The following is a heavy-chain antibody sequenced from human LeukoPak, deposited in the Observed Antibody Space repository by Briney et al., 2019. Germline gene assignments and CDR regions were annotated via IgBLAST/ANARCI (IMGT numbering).Heavy chain of an antibody. CDR2: ISSSSSTI. V-gene: IGHV3-48*01. CDR3: ARALSDYYYYYMDV. J-gene: IGHJ6*03. CDR1: GFTFSSYS. Sequence: GGSLRLSWAASGFTFSSYSMNWVRQAPGKGLEWVSYISSSSSTIYYADSVKGRFTISRDNAKNSLYLQMNSLRAEDTAVYYCARALSDYYYYYMDVWGKGTTVTVSS. D-gene: IGHD1-26*01.